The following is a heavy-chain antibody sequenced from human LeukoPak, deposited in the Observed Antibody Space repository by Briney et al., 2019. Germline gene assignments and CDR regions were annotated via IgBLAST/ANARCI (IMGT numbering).Heavy chain of an antibody. CDR1: GFTFSSYG. D-gene: IGHD2/OR15-2a*01. J-gene: IGHJ4*02. CDR2: IWYDGSNK. Sequence: GRSLRLSCAASGFTFSSYGMHWVRQAPGKGLEWVALIWYDGSNKYYTDSVKGRFTISRDNSKNTLYLHMNSLRAEDTALYYCAREGPRGNSQFDYWGQGTLVTVSS. CDR3: AREGPRGNSQFDY. V-gene: IGHV3-33*08.